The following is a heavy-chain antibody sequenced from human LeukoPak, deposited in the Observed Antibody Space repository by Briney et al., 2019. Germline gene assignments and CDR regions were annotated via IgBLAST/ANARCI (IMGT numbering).Heavy chain of an antibody. CDR2: ISSSSSYI. Sequence: PGGSLRLSCAASGFTFSSYSMNWVRQAPGKGLEWVSSISSSSSYIYYADSVKGRFTISRDNAKNSLYLQMNSLRAEDTAVYYCARDIARDIVPAAKYYFDYWGQGTLVTVPS. J-gene: IGHJ4*02. CDR1: GFTFSSYS. D-gene: IGHD2-2*01. CDR3: ARDIARDIVPAAKYYFDY. V-gene: IGHV3-21*01.